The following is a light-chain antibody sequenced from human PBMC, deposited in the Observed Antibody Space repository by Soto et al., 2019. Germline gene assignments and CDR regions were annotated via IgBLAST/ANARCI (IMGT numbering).Light chain of an antibody. J-gene: IGKJ1*01. CDR3: QQYNNWPPWT. Sequence: VMTQSPATLSVSPGERATLSCRTSQSVSSNLAWYQQKPGQAPRLLIYGASTRATGIPARFSGSGSGTEFTLTISSLQSEDFAVYYCQQYNNWPPWTFGQGTKVEIK. V-gene: IGKV3-15*01. CDR2: GAS. CDR1: QSVSSN.